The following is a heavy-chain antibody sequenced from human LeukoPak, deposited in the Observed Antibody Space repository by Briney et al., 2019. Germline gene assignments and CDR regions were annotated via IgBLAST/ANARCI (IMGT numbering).Heavy chain of an antibody. CDR1: GYTFTGYY. J-gene: IGHJ5*02. CDR3: ARCCFLPAAANWFDP. V-gene: IGHV1-2*02. D-gene: IGHD2-2*01. Sequence: ASVKVSCKASGYTFTGYYMHWVRQAPGQGLEWMGWINPNSGGTNYAQKFQGRVTMTRDTSISTAYMELSRLRSEDTAVYYCARCCFLPAAANWFDPWGQGTPVTVSS. CDR2: INPNSGGT.